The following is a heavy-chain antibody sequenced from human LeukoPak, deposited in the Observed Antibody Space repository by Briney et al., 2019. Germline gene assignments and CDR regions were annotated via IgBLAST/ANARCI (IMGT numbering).Heavy chain of an antibody. CDR3: ARGYSSSSWKTSYYYYYGMDV. CDR2: INPNSGGT. Sequence: EASVKVSCKASGYTFTGYYMHWVRQAPGQGLEWMGWINPNSGGTNYAQKFQGWVTMTRDTSISTAYMELSRLRSDDTAVYYCARGYSSSSWKTSYYYYYGMDVWGQGTTVTVSS. J-gene: IGHJ6*02. V-gene: IGHV1-2*04. D-gene: IGHD6-6*01. CDR1: GYTFTGYY.